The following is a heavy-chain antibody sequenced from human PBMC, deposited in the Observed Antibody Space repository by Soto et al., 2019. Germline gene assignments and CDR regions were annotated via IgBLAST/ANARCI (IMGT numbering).Heavy chain of an antibody. Sequence: QVHLVQSGAEVEKPGASVKVSCKASGYSFTSYGIAWVRQAPGQGPEWRGWISPYNGGTNYAQNVKGRVVMTTDISTNTVYLELRSLTSDDTAMYYCGRCRTDSYAMDVWGQGTTVTVSS. CDR1: GYSFTSYG. V-gene: IGHV1-18*01. CDR3: GRCRTDSYAMDV. CDR2: ISPYNGGT. D-gene: IGHD2-8*02. J-gene: IGHJ6*02.